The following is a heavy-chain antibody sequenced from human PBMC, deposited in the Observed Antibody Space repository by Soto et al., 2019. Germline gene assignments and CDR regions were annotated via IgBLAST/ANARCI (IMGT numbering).Heavy chain of an antibody. Sequence: SVKVSCKASGGTFSSYTISWVRQAPGQGLEWMGRIIPILGITNYAQKFQGRVTITADKSTSTAYMELSSLRSEDTAVYYCARDADSVTYCSGGSCSSGGPYYYGMDVWGQGTTVTVSS. D-gene: IGHD2-15*01. V-gene: IGHV1-69*04. CDR1: GGTFSSYT. CDR2: IIPILGIT. CDR3: ARDADSVTYCSGGSCSSGGPYYYGMDV. J-gene: IGHJ6*02.